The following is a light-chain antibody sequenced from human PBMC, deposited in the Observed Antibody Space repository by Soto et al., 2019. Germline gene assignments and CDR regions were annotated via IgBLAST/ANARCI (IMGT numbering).Light chain of an antibody. CDR1: QSVRSY. Sequence: EIVLTQSPATLSLSPGDRATLSCRASQSVRSYLIWYQQKPGQAPRLLMYDASNRASGIPGRFTGSGSGTDFTLTISSLEPADFAVYYCQHRSSWPITFGQGTRLEIK. CDR3: QHRSSWPIT. V-gene: IGKV3-11*01. J-gene: IGKJ5*01. CDR2: DAS.